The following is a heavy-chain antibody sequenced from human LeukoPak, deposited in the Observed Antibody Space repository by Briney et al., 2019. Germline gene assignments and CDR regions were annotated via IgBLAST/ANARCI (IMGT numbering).Heavy chain of an antibody. CDR3: ARLHSAIYYGDAFDI. CDR1: GFTFSSYA. CDR2: IKEDGSEK. D-gene: IGHD1-26*01. J-gene: IGHJ3*02. V-gene: IGHV3-7*03. Sequence: GGSLRLSCAASGFTFSSYAMSWVRQAPGKGLEWVAKIKEDGSEKYYVDSVKGRFTVSRDNVKNSLFLQMNSLRAEDTAAYYCARLHSAIYYGDAFDIWGQGTMVTVSS.